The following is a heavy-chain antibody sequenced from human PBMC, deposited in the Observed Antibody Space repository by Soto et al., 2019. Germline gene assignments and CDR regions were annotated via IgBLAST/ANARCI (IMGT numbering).Heavy chain of an antibody. D-gene: IGHD3-3*02. Sequence: QVQLQESGPGLVKPSETLSLTCSVSSGSISSSDYYWSLIRQPPGKGLEWIGYINYSGRTYYKPSRKSRLSMSIDTSKNQFSLRLTSVTVADTAVYFCARFSTLGKDSGVDVWGQGTTVTVSS. CDR3: ARFSTLGKDSGVDV. J-gene: IGHJ6*02. V-gene: IGHV4-30-4*01. CDR2: INYSGRT. CDR1: SGSISSSDYY.